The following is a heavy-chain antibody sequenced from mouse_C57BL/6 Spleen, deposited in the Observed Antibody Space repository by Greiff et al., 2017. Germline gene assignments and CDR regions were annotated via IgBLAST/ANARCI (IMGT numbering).Heavy chain of an antibody. CDR1: GYTFTSYW. Sequence: QVQLKQPGAELVRPGTSVKLSCKASGYTFTSYWMHWVKQRPGKGLEWIGVIDPSDSYTNYNQKFKGKATLTVDPSSSTAYMQLSSLTSEDSECYYCASRGGYGTTLDYWGQGTTRTVSS. J-gene: IGHJ2*01. D-gene: IGHD2-1*01. V-gene: IGHV1-59*01. CDR2: IDPSDSYT. CDR3: ASRGGYGTTLDY.